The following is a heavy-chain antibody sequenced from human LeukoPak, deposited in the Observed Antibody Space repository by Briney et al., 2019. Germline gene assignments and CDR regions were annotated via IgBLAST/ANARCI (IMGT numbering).Heavy chain of an antibody. CDR1: GYTVTELS. J-gene: IGHJ4*02. Sequence: ASVKVSCKVSGYTVTELSMHWVRQAPGKGLEWMGGFDPEDGETIYAQKFQGRVTMTEDTSTDTAYMELSSLRSEDTAVYYCATEDLYYYDSSGYYAPPANWGQGTLVTVSS. CDR2: FDPEDGET. CDR3: ATEDLYYYDSSGYYAPPAN. V-gene: IGHV1-24*01. D-gene: IGHD3-22*01.